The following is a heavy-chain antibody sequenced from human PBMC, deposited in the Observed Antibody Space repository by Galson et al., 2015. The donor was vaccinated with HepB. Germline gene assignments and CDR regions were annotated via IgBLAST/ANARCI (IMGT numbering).Heavy chain of an antibody. CDR3: AGALTRSGGTYYAPLGS. D-gene: IGHD2-15*01. J-gene: IGHJ5*02. CDR2: INWNGGSI. CDR1: GFRLQDYG. Sequence: SLRLSCAASGFRLQDYGMTWVRQLPGKGLEWISGINWNGGSITYADSVKGRFTISRDNAKNSLYLQMDSLRVDDTAFYYCAGALTRSGGTYYAPLGSWGQGALVTVSS. V-gene: IGHV3-20*04.